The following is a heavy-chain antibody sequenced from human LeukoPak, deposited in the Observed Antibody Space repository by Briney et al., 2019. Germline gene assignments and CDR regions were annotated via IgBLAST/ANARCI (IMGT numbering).Heavy chain of an antibody. Sequence: AGGSLRLSCAASAFTFSTYGMSWVRQAPGKGLEWVSGISSSGGSIYYADPVKGRFTISRDNSKNTLYLQMNSLRAEDTAVYYCARDLILPYAFDIWGQGTMVTVSS. J-gene: IGHJ3*02. CDR2: ISSSGGSI. V-gene: IGHV3-23*01. CDR3: ARDLILPYAFDI. CDR1: AFTFSTYG.